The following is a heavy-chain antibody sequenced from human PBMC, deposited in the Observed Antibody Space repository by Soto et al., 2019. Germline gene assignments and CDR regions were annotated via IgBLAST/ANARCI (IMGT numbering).Heavy chain of an antibody. Sequence: SETLSLTCSVSGASTVSHYHWTWIRQPPGKGLEWMGFIFNSGTTFYNPSLTSRLSISMDTSGNHFSLELRSVTAADTAVYYCALALGPTTGLDYWGQGTLVTVSS. J-gene: IGHJ4*02. CDR1: GASTVSHYH. D-gene: IGHD1-26*01. V-gene: IGHV4-31*02. CDR3: ALALGPTTGLDY. CDR2: IFNSGTT.